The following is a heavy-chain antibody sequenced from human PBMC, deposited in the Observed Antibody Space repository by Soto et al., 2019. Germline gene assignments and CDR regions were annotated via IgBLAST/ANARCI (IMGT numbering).Heavy chain of an antibody. CDR2: IYYSGST. D-gene: IGHD3-3*01. J-gene: IGHJ4*02. CDR3: AVLDGDTREDFFDY. V-gene: IGHV4-59*03. CDR1: GGSLSSYY. Sequence: SETLSLTCVVSGGSLSSYYGSWIRQPPGKGLEWIGYIYYSGSTNYNPSLKSRVTISIDTSKNTLYLQMNSLRAEDTAVYYCAVLDGDTREDFFDYWGQGTLVTVSS.